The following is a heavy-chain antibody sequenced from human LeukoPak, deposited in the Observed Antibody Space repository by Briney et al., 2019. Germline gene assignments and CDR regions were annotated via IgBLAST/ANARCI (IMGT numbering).Heavy chain of an antibody. Sequence: ASVTVSFKASGYTFTRYGISWVRQAPGQGGEWMGWISAYNGNTNYAQKLQGRVTMTTDTSTSTAYMELRSLRSDDTAVYYCARGGYSMVPDYWGQGTLVTVSS. CDR2: ISAYNGNT. CDR1: GYTFTRYG. D-gene: IGHD4/OR15-4a*01. J-gene: IGHJ4*02. CDR3: ARGGYSMVPDY. V-gene: IGHV1-18*01.